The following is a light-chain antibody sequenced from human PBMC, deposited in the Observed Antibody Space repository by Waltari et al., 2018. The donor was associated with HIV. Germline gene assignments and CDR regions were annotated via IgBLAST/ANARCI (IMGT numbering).Light chain of an antibody. Sequence: QSALTQPASVSGSPGQSITISCTGTSSDIGGHYSVSWYQQLPGKAPKLMIYAVTYRPAGGSNRVSGYKSGNTASLTISGLQGEDEADYYCLSYTITNTLVFGGGTKLTVL. J-gene: IGLJ3*02. CDR3: LSYTITNTLV. V-gene: IGLV2-14*01. CDR1: SSDIGGHYS. CDR2: AVT.